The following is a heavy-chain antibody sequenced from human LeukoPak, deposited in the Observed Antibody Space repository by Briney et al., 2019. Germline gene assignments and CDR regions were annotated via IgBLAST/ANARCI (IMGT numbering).Heavy chain of an antibody. D-gene: IGHD3-22*01. J-gene: IGHJ3*02. CDR1: GGSISSYY. CDR2: IYTSGST. V-gene: IGHV4-4*07. Sequence: ETLSLTCTVSGGSISSYYWSWIRQPAGKGLEWIGRIYTSGSTNYNPSLMSRVTMSVDTYKNQFSLLLSSVAAADTAVYYCARDSPITVLVVAVDAFDIWGQGTMVTVSS. CDR3: ARDSPITVLVVAVDAFDI.